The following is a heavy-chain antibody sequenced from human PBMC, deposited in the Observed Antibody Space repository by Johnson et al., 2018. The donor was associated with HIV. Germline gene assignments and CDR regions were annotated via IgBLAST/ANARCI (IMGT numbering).Heavy chain of an antibody. CDR3: ARGGLLSPDAFDI. Sequence: VESGGGLVQPGRSLRLSCAASGFTFDDYAMHWVRQAPGKGLEWVSGISWNSGSIGYADSVKGRFTISRDNAKNSLYLQMNSLRAEDTAVYYCARGGLLSPDAFDIWGQGTMVTVSS. CDR2: ISWNSGSI. J-gene: IGHJ3*02. D-gene: IGHD2-21*02. CDR1: GFTFDDYA. V-gene: IGHV3-9*01.